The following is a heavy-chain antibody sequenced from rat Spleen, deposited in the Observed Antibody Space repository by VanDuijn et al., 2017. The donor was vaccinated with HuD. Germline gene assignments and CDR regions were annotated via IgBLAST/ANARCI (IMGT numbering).Heavy chain of an antibody. CDR1: GYSITSNF. V-gene: IGHV3-1*01. Sequence: EVQLQESGPGLVKPSQSLSLTCSVTGYSITSNFWGWIRKFPGNKMEWMGYINYSGTTSYNPSLKSRISITGDTSKNHFFLQVNSVSSEDTATYYCARSDGVHYYLPFADWGQGTLVTASS. J-gene: IGHJ3*01. CDR2: INYSGTT. CDR3: ARSDGVHYYLPFAD. D-gene: IGHD1-1*01.